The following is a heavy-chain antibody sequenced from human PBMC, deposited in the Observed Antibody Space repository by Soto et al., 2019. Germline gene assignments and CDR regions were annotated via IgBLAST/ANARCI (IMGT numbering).Heavy chain of an antibody. CDR1: GYTFTGYY. Sequence: ASVKVSCKASGYTFTGYYMHWVRQAPGQGLEWMGWINPNSGGTNYAQKFQGRVTMTRETSISTAYMEPSRLRSEETAVYYCARDSIVVLPDAIYRDYYYYGMDVWGQGTPGTVS. D-gene: IGHD2-2*01. CDR2: INPNSGGT. CDR3: ARDSIVVLPDAIYRDYYYYGMDV. J-gene: IGHJ6*02. V-gene: IGHV1-2*02.